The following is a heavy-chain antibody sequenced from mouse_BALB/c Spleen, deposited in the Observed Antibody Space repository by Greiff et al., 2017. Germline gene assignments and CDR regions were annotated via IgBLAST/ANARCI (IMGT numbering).Heavy chain of an antibody. Sequence: VQLQQSGPELVKPGASVTISCTASGYAFSSSWLNWVKQRPGQGLEWIGRIYPGDGDTNYNGKFKGKATLTADKSSSTAYMQLSSLTAVDSAVYFCARGAAWFADWGEGTLVTVSA. CDR3: ARGAAWFAD. CDR2: IYPGDGDT. CDR1: GYAFSSSW. V-gene: IGHV1-82*01. J-gene: IGHJ3*01.